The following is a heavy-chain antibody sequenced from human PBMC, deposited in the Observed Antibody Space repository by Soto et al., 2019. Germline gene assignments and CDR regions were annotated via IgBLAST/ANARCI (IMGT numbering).Heavy chain of an antibody. Sequence: GESLKISCKASGYIIKNYWIGWVRQMPGRGLEWMGIIFPADSDTRYSPSFQGHVTISVDKSISTAYVQWSSLKASDSAIYYCFRGGVTSRTFDYWGQGTLVTVSS. D-gene: IGHD3-16*01. CDR2: IFPADSDT. J-gene: IGHJ4*02. CDR1: GYIIKNYW. CDR3: FRGGVTSRTFDY. V-gene: IGHV5-51*01.